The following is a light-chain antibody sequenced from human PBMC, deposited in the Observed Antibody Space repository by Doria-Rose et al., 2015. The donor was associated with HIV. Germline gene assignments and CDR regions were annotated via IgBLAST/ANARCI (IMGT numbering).Light chain of an antibody. Sequence: GTLSLSPGERATLSCRASRSVSSSYLAWYQQKVGQAPRLLIYAASSRATGIPDRFSGSGSGTDFTLTISRLEPEDFAVYYCQQYGTSPWTFGQGTKVEIK. J-gene: IGKJ1*01. CDR2: AAS. V-gene: IGKV3-20*01. CDR1: RSVSSSY. CDR3: QQYGTSPWT.